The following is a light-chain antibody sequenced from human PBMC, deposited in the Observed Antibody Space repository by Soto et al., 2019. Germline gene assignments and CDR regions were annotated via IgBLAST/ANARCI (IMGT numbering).Light chain of an antibody. CDR1: QSVLYRSNNKNY. V-gene: IGKV4-1*01. J-gene: IGKJ2*01. CDR2: WAS. CDR3: QHYYSAPYT. Sequence: DIVMNQSPDSLAVSLGERATINCKSSQSVLYRSNNKNYLAWYQQKPGQPPKLLIYWASTRESGVPDRFSGSGSGTDFTLTISSLQAEDVAVYYCQHYYSAPYTFGRGTKVDIK.